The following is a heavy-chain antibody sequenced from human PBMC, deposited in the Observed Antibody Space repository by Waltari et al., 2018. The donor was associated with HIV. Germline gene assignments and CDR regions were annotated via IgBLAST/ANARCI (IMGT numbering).Heavy chain of an antibody. V-gene: IGHV3-33*01. CDR3: ARDRCGGDCYSFDY. CDR2: RWYDGSNK. Sequence: QVQLVESGGGVVQPGRSLRLSCAASGFTFSSSGMPWVRQAPGKGLEWVAVRWYDGSNKYYADSVKGRFTISRDNSKNTLYLQMNSLRAEDTAVYYCARDRCGGDCYSFDYWGQGTLVTVSS. CDR1: GFTFSSSG. D-gene: IGHD2-21*01. J-gene: IGHJ4*02.